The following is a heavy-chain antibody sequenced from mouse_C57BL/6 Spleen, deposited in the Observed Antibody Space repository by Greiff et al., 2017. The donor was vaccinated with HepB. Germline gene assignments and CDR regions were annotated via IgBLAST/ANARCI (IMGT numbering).Heavy chain of an antibody. CDR1: GYTFTSYW. CDR3: ARSWGNYNAMDY. J-gene: IGHJ4*01. D-gene: IGHD2-1*01. Sequence: VKLQQPGAELVRPGSSVKLSCKASGYTFTSYWMDWVKQRPGQGLEWIGNIYPSDSETHYNQKFKDKATLTVDKSSSTAYMQLSSLTSEDSAGYYCARSWGNYNAMDYWGQGTSVTVSS. V-gene: IGHV1-61*01. CDR2: IYPSDSET.